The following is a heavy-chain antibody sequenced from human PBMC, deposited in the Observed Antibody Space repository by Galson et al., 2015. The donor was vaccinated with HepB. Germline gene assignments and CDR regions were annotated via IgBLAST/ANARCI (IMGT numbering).Heavy chain of an antibody. CDR2: INAGNGNT. V-gene: IGHV1-3*01. D-gene: IGHD6-13*01. CDR3: ASGPLGQHDWFDP. J-gene: IGHJ5*02. Sequence: SVKVSCKASGYTFTSYAMHWVRQAPGQRLEWMGWINAGNGNTKYSQKFQGRVTITRDTSASTAYMELSSLRSEDTAVYYCASGPLGQHDWFDPWGQGTPVTVSS. CDR1: GYTFTSYA.